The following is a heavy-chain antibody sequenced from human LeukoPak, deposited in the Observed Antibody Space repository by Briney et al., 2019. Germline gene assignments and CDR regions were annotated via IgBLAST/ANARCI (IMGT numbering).Heavy chain of an antibody. Sequence: GGSLRLSCAASGFTFSSYAMSWVRQAPGKGLEWVSVISGSDGSTYYADSVKGRFTISRDNSKNTLYLQMNSLRAEDTAVYYCAKTIDWNPGDCWGQGTLVTVSS. CDR1: GFTFSSYA. V-gene: IGHV3-23*01. D-gene: IGHD1-1*01. CDR3: AKTIDWNPGDC. J-gene: IGHJ4*02. CDR2: ISGSDGST.